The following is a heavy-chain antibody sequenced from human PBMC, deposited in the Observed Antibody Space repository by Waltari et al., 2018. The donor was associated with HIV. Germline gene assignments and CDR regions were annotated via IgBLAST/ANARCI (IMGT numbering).Heavy chain of an antibody. CDR2: IRCDGDPK. D-gene: IGHD6-19*01. CDR3: ARDIGGYSSSFGMDV. CDR1: GFTFSSYE. V-gene: IGHV3-48*03. J-gene: IGHJ6*02. Sequence: EVKLVESGGGLVQPGGSLRLVCVASGFTFSSYEMSWVGQAPGKGLEWISYIRCDGDPKHDAQCLKARLTIYRDDAQNALHLHINSLRVEDTEIYYCARDIGGYSSSFGMDVWGQGTMVTVSS.